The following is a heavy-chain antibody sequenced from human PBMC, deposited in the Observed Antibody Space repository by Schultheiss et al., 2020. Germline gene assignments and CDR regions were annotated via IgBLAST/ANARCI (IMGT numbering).Heavy chain of an antibody. CDR2: ISYDGSNK. CDR1: GFTFSSYA. V-gene: IGHV3-30-3*01. CDR3: ATLRQAIDY. Sequence: GSLRLSCAASGFTFSSYAMHWVRQAPGKGLEWVAVISYDGSNKFYADSVKGRFTISRDNSKNSLYLQMNSLQAEDTAVYYCATLRQAIDYWGQGTLVTVSS. D-gene: IGHD3-9*01. J-gene: IGHJ4*02.